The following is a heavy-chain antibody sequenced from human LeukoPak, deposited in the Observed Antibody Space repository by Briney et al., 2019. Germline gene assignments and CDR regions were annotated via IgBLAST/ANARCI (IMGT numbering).Heavy chain of an antibody. Sequence: SETLSLTCTVSGGSISSYYWSWIRQPPGKGLEWIGYIYYSGSTNHNPSLKSRVTISVDTSKNQFSLKLSSVTAADTAVYYCAREVGAPDWYFDLWGRGTLVTVSS. CDR1: GGSISSYY. V-gene: IGHV4-59*01. CDR2: IYYSGST. CDR3: AREVGAPDWYFDL. D-gene: IGHD1-26*01. J-gene: IGHJ2*01.